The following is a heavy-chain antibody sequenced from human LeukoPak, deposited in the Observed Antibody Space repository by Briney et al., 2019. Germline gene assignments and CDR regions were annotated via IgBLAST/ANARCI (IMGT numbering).Heavy chain of an antibody. CDR2: INHSGST. V-gene: IGHV4-34*01. D-gene: IGHD3-10*01. CDR1: GGSFSGYY. J-gene: IGHJ5*02. Sequence: PSETLSLTCAVYGGSFSGYYWSWIRQPPGKGLEWIGGINHSGSTNYNPSLKSRVTISVDTSKNQFSLKLSSVTAADTAVYYCARGSMVRGVIQYNWFDPWGQGTLVTVSS. CDR3: ARGSMVRGVIQYNWFDP.